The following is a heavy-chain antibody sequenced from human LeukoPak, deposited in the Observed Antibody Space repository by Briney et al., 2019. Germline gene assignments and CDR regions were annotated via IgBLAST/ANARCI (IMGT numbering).Heavy chain of an antibody. CDR1: GGSFSGYY. CDR3: VAVADAFDI. D-gene: IGHD2-15*01. J-gene: IGHJ3*02. Sequence: SETLSLTCAVYGGSFSGYYWSWIRQPPGKGLEWIGEINHSGSTNYNPSHKSRVTISVDTSKNQFSLKLSSVTAADTAVYYCVAVADAFDIWGRGTMVTVSS. CDR2: INHSGST. V-gene: IGHV4-34*01.